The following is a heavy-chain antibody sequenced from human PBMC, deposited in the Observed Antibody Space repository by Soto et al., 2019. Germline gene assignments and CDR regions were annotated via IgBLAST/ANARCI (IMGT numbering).Heavy chain of an antibody. CDR3: ARGIVVVPAAMREVSCYFDY. CDR1: GGSFSGYY. D-gene: IGHD2-2*01. CDR2: INHSGST. Sequence: QVQLQQWGAGLLKPSETLSLTCAVYGGSFSGYYWSWIRQPPGKGLEWIGEINHSGSTNYNPSLKSRVTISVDTSKNQFSLKLSSVTAADTAVYYCARGIVVVPAAMREVSCYFDYWGQGTLVTVPS. V-gene: IGHV4-34*01. J-gene: IGHJ4*02.